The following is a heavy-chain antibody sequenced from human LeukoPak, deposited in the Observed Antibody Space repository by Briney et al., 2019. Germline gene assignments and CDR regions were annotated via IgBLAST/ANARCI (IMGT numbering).Heavy chain of an antibody. J-gene: IGHJ4*02. V-gene: IGHV3-21*01. Sequence: GGSLRLSCAASGFTFSSYSMNWVRQAPGKGLEWVSSISSSSSYIYYADSVKGRFTISRDNAKNSLYLQMNSLRAEDTAVYYCAREVALPRWSYFDYWGQGTLVTVPS. CDR1: GFTFSSYS. CDR2: ISSSSSYI. D-gene: IGHD4-23*01. CDR3: AREVALPRWSYFDY.